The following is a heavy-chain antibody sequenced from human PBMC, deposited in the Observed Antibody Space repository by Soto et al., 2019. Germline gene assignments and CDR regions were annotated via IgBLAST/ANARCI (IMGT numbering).Heavy chain of an antibody. D-gene: IGHD6-19*01. CDR3: ARENLSSADAFDI. V-gene: IGHV2-70*11. CDR2: IDWDDDK. Sequence: SGPTLVNPTQTLTLTCTFSGFSLSTSGMCVSWIRQPPGKALEWLARIDWDDDKYYSTSLKTRLTVSKDTSKNQVVLTMTNMDPVDTATYYCARENLSSADAFDIWGQGTMVTVSS. CDR1: GFSLSTSGMC. J-gene: IGHJ3*02.